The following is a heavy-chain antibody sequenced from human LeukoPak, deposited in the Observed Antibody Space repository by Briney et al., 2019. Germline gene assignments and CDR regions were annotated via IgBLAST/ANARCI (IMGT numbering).Heavy chain of an antibody. CDR2: INHSGST. D-gene: IGHD6-19*01. Sequence: PSETLSLTCAVYGGSFSGYYWSWIRQPPGKGLEWIGEINHSGSTNYNPCLKSRVTISVDTSKNQFSLKLSSVTAADTAVYYCAREVGIAVAGTRDYWGQGTLVTVSS. J-gene: IGHJ4*02. V-gene: IGHV4-34*01. CDR3: AREVGIAVAGTRDY. CDR1: GGSFSGYY.